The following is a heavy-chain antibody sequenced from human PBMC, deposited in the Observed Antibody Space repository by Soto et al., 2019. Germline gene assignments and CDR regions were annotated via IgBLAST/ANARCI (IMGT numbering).Heavy chain of an antibody. CDR1: GFTFSSYD. V-gene: IGHV3-23*01. J-gene: IGHJ4*01. D-gene: IGHD3-22*01. CDR3: ANGRYYSDRSAYFAY. CDR2: ISGSGGST. Sequence: PGRSLRLSCAASGFTFSSYDVSWVRQAPGKGLEWVSAISGSGGSTYYADSVKGRFTISRDNSKNTLYLQMNSLSAEDTAVYYCANGRYYSDRSAYFAYWGHGTLVTVSS.